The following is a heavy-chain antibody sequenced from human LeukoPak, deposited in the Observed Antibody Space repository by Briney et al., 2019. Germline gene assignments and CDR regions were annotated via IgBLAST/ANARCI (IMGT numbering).Heavy chain of an antibody. CDR3: ARDAREVLLWFGEFFP. CDR1: GYTFNNYG. CDR2: ISGYNGNT. J-gene: IGHJ5*02. Sequence: ASVKVSCKASGYTFNNYGISWVRQAPGQGLEWMGWISGYNGNTKYAEKLQGRVTMTTDTSTSTAYMELRSLRSDDTAVYYCARDAREVLLWFGEFFPWGQGTLVTVSS. V-gene: IGHV1-18*01. D-gene: IGHD3-10*01.